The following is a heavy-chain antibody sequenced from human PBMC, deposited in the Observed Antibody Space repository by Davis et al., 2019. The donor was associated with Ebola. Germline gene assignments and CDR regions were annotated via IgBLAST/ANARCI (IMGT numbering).Heavy chain of an antibody. J-gene: IGHJ4*02. CDR3: ARDGGVGAEDFDY. Sequence: GESLKISCEASGFTFSSYWMHWVRQAPGKGLVWVSRINSDGSSTSYADSVKGRFTISRDNAKNTLYLQMNSLRAEDTAVYYCARDGGVGAEDFDYWGQGTLVTVSS. V-gene: IGHV3-74*01. CDR2: INSDGSST. CDR1: GFTFSSYW. D-gene: IGHD1-26*01.